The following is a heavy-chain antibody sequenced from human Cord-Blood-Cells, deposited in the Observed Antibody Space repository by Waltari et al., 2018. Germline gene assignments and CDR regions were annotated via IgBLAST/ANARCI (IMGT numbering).Heavy chain of an antibody. Sequence: QVQLQQWGAGLLKPSETLSPTCAVYGGSFSGYYWSWIRQPPGKGLEWIGEINHSGSTNYNPSLKSRVTISVDTSKNQFSLKLSSVTAADTAVYYCARERESGTGDDAFDIWGQGTMVTVSS. CDR2: INHSGST. CDR3: ARERESGTGDDAFDI. J-gene: IGHJ3*02. CDR1: GGSFSGYY. D-gene: IGHD7-27*01. V-gene: IGHV4-34*01.